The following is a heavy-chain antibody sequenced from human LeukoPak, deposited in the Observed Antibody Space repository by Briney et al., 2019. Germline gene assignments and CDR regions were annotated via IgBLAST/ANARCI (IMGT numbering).Heavy chain of an antibody. J-gene: IGHJ5*02. D-gene: IGHD6-19*01. V-gene: IGHV3-21*01. Sequence: GGSLRLSCAASGFTFRSYIMNWVRQAPGKGLEWVSSISSSSNYIYYADSLKGRFNISRDNAKNSLYLQMNSLRAEDTAVYYCARDPSSGWYLKGWFDPWGQGTLVTVSS. CDR1: GFTFRSYI. CDR3: ARDPSSGWYLKGWFDP. CDR2: ISSSSNYI.